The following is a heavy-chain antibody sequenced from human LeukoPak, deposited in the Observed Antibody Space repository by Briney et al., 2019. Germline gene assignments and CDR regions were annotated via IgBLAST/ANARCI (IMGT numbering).Heavy chain of an antibody. CDR1: GGSISSGSYY. Sequence: SETLSLTCTVSGGSISSGSYYWSWIRQPAGKGLEWIGRIYTSGSTNYNPSLKSGVTISVDTSKNQFSLKLSSVTAADTAVYYCARAENNIVGATGWFDPWGQGTLVTVSS. D-gene: IGHD1-26*01. CDR2: IYTSGST. J-gene: IGHJ5*02. CDR3: ARAENNIVGATGWFDP. V-gene: IGHV4-61*02.